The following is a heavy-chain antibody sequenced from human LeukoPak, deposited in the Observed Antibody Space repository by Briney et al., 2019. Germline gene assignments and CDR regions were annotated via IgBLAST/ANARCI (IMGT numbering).Heavy chain of an antibody. J-gene: IGHJ6*02. Sequence: GGSLRLSCAASGFTFSIYGMHWVRQAPGKGLEWVAVVSYGGTDKYYPDSVKGRFIISRDNSKNTIYLQMNSLRPEDTAVYYCAKDLGYRDYYAMDVWGQGTTVTVSS. CDR2: VSYGGTDK. CDR1: GFTFSIYG. D-gene: IGHD2-15*01. CDR3: AKDLGYRDYYAMDV. V-gene: IGHV3-30*18.